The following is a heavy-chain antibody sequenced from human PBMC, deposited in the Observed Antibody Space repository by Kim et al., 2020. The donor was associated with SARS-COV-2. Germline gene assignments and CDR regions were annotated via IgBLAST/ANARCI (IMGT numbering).Heavy chain of an antibody. Sequence: GGSLRLSCAASGFTFSSYAMSWVRQAPGKGLEWVSAISGSGGSTYYADSVKGRFTISRDNSKNTLYLQMNSLRAEDTAVYYCAKGRASYFREAYFDYWGQGTLVTVSS. CDR3: AKGRASYFREAYFDY. V-gene: IGHV3-23*01. J-gene: IGHJ4*02. CDR1: GFTFSSYA. CDR2: ISGSGGST. D-gene: IGHD1-26*01.